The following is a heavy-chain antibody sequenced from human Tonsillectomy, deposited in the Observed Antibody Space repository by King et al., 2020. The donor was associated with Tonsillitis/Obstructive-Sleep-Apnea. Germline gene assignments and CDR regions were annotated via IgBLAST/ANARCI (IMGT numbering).Heavy chain of an antibody. CDR2: INPSGGGT. D-gene: IGHD3-22*01. Sequence: QLVQSGAEVKKPGASVKVSCKASGYTFTSYYMYWVRQAPGQGLEWMGIINPSGGGTSNAQKFQGRITMTRDTSTSTVYMELSSLRSEDTAVYYCAREWSITMRVDSPYFGGRLSWFDPWGQGTLVTVSS. CDR1: GYTFTSYY. J-gene: IGHJ5*02. V-gene: IGHV1-46*01. CDR3: AREWSITMRVDSPYFGGRLSWFDP.